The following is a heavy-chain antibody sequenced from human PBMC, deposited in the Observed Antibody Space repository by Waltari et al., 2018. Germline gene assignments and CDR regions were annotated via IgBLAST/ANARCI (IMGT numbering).Heavy chain of an antibody. V-gene: IGHV3-23*01. J-gene: IGHJ3*02. D-gene: IGHD3-10*01. Sequence: EVQLLASGGGLVPPGGSLSLSCAASVFTFSSYAMRWVRPAPGKGLEWVSAISGSGGRTYYADCVKGRLTISRDNAKNTLYLQMNSLRAEDTAVYNCARGSVGACAIWGQGTMVTVSS. CDR3: ARGSVGACAI. CDR2: ISGSGGRT. CDR1: VFTFSSYA.